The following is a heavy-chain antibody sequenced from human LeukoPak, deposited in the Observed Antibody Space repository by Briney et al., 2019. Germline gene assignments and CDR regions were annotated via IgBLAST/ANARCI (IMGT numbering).Heavy chain of an antibody. CDR1: GFTFSSYW. J-gene: IGHJ4*02. V-gene: IGHV3-21*01. D-gene: IGHD1-26*01. CDR3: ARISVVGATTETDY. CDR2: ISSSSSYI. Sequence: PGGSLRLSCAASGFTFSSYWMYWVRQAPGKGLEWVSSISSSSSYIYYADSVKGRFTISRDNAKNSLYLQMNSLRAEDTAVYYCARISVVGATTETDYWGQGTLVTVSS.